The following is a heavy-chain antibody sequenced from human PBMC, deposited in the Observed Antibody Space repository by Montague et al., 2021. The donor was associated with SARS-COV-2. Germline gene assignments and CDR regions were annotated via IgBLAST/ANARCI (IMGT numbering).Heavy chain of an antibody. V-gene: IGHV4-34*01. Sequence: SETLSLTCAVYGGSLSGYYWSWIRQPPGKELEWIGEINHSGSINYNPSLKSRVTISVDTSKNQFSLKLSSVTAADTAVYYCARVPDYYDSSGYYFDAFDIWGQGTMVTVSS. CDR1: GGSLSGYY. D-gene: IGHD3-22*01. CDR2: INHSGSI. CDR3: ARVPDYYDSSGYYFDAFDI. J-gene: IGHJ3*02.